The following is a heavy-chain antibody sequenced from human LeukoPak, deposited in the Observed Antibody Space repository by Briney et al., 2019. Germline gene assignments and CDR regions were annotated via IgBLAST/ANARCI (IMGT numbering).Heavy chain of an antibody. Sequence: PSETLSLTCSVLGGSISSYYWGWIRKPPGKGRDGIGSIYYSGGTHYNPSLKSRVTISVDTSKNQFSLKLSSVTAADTAVYYCARGADCGGDCLEYFDLWGRGTLVTVSS. CDR3: ARGADCGGDCLEYFDL. J-gene: IGHJ2*01. V-gene: IGHV4-59*13. D-gene: IGHD2-21*02. CDR2: IYYSGGT. CDR1: GGSISSYY.